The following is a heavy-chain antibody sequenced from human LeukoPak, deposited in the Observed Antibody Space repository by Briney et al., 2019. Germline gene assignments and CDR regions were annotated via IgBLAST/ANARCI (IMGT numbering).Heavy chain of an antibody. CDR1: GGTFNSYA. V-gene: IGHV1-69*13. CDR2: ITAIFRTT. CDR3: ARHSGYHSTMYLDY. Sequence: ASVKVSCKTSGGTFNSYAISWVRRAPGQGLEWMGGITAIFRTTNYAQKFQGRVTITADESMSTIYMELSSLRSGDTAVYYCARHSGYHSTMYLDYWGQGTLVTVSS. D-gene: IGHD3-22*01. J-gene: IGHJ4*02.